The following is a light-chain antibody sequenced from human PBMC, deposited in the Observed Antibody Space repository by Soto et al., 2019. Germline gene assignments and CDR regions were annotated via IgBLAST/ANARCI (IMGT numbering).Light chain of an antibody. CDR1: QSVSSN. J-gene: IGKJ5*01. CDR2: GAS. CDR3: QQYNNWPPIT. Sequence: EIVMTQSPATLSVSPGERATLSCRASQSVSSNLAWYQQKPGQAPRLLIYGASTRATGIPARFSGSGSGTEFTLTISSLQSEDLAVYDCQQYNNWPPITCGQGTRLEIK. V-gene: IGKV3D-15*01.